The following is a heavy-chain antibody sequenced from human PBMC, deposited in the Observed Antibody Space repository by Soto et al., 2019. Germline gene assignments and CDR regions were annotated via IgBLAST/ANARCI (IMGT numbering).Heavy chain of an antibody. J-gene: IGHJ4*02. D-gene: IGHD6-6*01. CDR1: GFTFSSYS. CDR3: ARDGDVKQLGGYYFDY. Sequence: GGSLRLSCAASGFTFSSYSMNWVRQAPGKGLEWVSSISSSSSYIYYADSVKGRFTISRDNAKNSLYLQMNSLRAEDTAVYYCARDGDVKQLGGYYFDYWGQGTLVTVSS. V-gene: IGHV3-21*01. CDR2: ISSSSSYI.